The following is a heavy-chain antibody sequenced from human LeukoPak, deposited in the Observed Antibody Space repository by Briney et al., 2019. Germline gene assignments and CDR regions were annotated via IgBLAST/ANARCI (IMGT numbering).Heavy chain of an antibody. CDR3: ARGSSIAARLWFDY. CDR1: GGSISSGGYY. V-gene: IGHV4-31*03. D-gene: IGHD6-6*01. CDR2: IYYSGST. J-gene: IGHJ4*02. Sequence: SQTLSLTCTVSGGSISSGGYYWSWIRQHPGKGLEWIGYIYYSGSTYYNPSLKSRVTISVDTSKNQFSLKLSSVTAADTAVYYCARGSSIAARLWFDYWGQGTLVTVSS.